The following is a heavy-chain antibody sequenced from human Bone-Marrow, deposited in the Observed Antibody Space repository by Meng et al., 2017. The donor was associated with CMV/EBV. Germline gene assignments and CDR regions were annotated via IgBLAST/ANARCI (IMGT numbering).Heavy chain of an antibody. CDR2: INPSGGST. J-gene: IGHJ3*02. Sequence: ASVKVSCKASGYTFTSYYMYWVRQAPGQGLEWMGIINPSGGSTSYAQKFQGRVTMTRDTSTSTVYMELSSQRSEDTAVYYCARRSRGGRITIFGVATSWAAFDIWGQGTMVTVSS. CDR3: ARRSRGGRITIFGVATSWAAFDI. CDR1: GYTFTSYY. V-gene: IGHV1-46*01. D-gene: IGHD3-3*01.